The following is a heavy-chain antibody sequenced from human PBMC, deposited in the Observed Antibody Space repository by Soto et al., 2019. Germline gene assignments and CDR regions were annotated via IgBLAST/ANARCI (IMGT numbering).Heavy chain of an antibody. J-gene: IGHJ4*02. CDR3: AKDQVEVVTATGLDY. D-gene: IGHD2-21*02. CDR2: ISGSGMST. Sequence: PGGSLRLSCAASGFTFSSYAMNWVRQAPGKGLEWVSGISGSGMSTYYADSVKGRFTISRDNSKNTVYLQMNSLRAEDTAIYYCAKDQVEVVTATGLDYWGQGTLVTVSS. V-gene: IGHV3-23*01. CDR1: GFTFSSYA.